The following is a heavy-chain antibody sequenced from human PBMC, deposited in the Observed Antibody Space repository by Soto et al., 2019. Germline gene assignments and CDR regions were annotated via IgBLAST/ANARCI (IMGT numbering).Heavy chain of an antibody. J-gene: IGHJ4*02. D-gene: IGHD6-19*01. CDR3: AQTVAGDY. CDR2: TSGSGGST. Sequence: PVGSLRLSCAASGFTFSSYAMSWVRQAPGKGLEWVSTTSGSGGSTYYADSVKGRFTISRDNSKNTLYLQMNSLRAEDTAVYSCAQTVAGDYWGQGTLVTVSS. V-gene: IGHV3-23*01. CDR1: GFTFSSYA.